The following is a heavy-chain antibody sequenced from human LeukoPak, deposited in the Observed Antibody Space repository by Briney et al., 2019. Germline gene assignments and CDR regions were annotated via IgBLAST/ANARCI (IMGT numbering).Heavy chain of an antibody. CDR3: ARSPLNYGDYDY. V-gene: IGHV4-59*13. Sequence: SQTLSLTCTVSGGSIGTYYWSWIRQPPGKGLEWIGYIYYSGSTNYNPSLKSRVTISVDTSKNQFSLKLSSVTAADTAVYYCARSPLNYGDYDYWGQGTLVTVSS. CDR1: GGSIGTYY. D-gene: IGHD4-17*01. CDR2: IYYSGST. J-gene: IGHJ4*02.